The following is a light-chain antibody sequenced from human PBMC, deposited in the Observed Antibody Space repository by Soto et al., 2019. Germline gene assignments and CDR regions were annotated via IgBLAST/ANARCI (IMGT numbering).Light chain of an antibody. CDR2: DAS. Sequence: THSPATLSLSPGERATLSCRVSQTIDNTLACDQRNPGQAPMLLIYDASTRATGVPARFSGSGSGTDFTLTISSLQSEDFAIYYCQHYKYWPYTFGQGTKVDIK. CDR1: QTIDNT. V-gene: IGKV3-15*01. CDR3: QHYKYWPYT. J-gene: IGKJ2*01.